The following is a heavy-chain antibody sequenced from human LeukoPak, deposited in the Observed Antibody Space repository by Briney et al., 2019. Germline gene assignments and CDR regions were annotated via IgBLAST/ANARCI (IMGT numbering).Heavy chain of an antibody. CDR3: ARDATYYYDSSGFDY. CDR1: GFTFSSYS. Sequence: SGGSLRLSCAASGFTFSSYSMNWVRRAPGKGLEWVSYIRSSSNTIYYADSVKGRFTISRDNAKNSLYLQMNSLRAEDTAVYYCARDATYYYDSSGFDYWGQGTLVTVSS. D-gene: IGHD3-22*01. V-gene: IGHV3-48*04. J-gene: IGHJ4*02. CDR2: IRSSSNTI.